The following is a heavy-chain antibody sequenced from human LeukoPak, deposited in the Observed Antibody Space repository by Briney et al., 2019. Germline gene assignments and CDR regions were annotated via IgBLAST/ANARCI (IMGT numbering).Heavy chain of an antibody. CDR3: AAREVYSSSWFRYYYYGMDV. D-gene: IGHD6-13*01. J-gene: IGHJ6*02. V-gene: IGHV1-2*06. Sequence: ALVKVSCKASGYTFTGYYMHWVRQAPGQGLEWMGRINPNSGGTNYAQKFQGRVTMTRDTSISTAYMELSRLRSDDTAVYYCAAREVYSSSWFRYYYYGMDVWGQGTTVTVSS. CDR2: INPNSGGT. CDR1: GYTFTGYY.